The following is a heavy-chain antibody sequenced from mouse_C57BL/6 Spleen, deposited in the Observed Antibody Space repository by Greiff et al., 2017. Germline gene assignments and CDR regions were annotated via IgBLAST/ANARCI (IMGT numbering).Heavy chain of an antibody. D-gene: IGHD3-3*01. CDR3: ARGRTVTPYYDY. CDR2: INPNNGGT. V-gene: IGHV1-26*01. J-gene: IGHJ2*01. CDR1: GYTFTDYY. Sequence: EVQLQQSGPELVKPGASVKISCKASGYTFTDYYMNWVKQSHGKSLEWSGDINPNNGGTSYKQKFKGKATLTVDKSSSTSYMELRSMTSEDSAVYYWARGRTVTPYYDYWGKGTTLTVSS.